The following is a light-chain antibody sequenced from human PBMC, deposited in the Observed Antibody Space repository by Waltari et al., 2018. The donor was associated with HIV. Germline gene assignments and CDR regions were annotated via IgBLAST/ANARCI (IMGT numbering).Light chain of an antibody. CDR1: QSVSSN. CDR2: GAS. J-gene: IGKJ4*01. CDR3: QQYNNWLT. V-gene: IGKV3D-15*01. Sequence: EIVMTQSPATLSVSPGERATLSCRASQSVSSNLAWYQLKPGQAPRLLIYGASTRAPGIPARFSGSGSGTEFTLTISSLQSEDFAIYYCQQYNNWLTFGGGTKVEIK.